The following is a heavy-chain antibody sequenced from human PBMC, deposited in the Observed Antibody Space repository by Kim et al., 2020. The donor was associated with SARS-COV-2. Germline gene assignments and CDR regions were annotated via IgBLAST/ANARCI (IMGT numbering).Heavy chain of an antibody. CDR3: TRRPRQPDY. J-gene: IGHJ4*02. V-gene: IGHV3-7*01. D-gene: IGHD6-13*01. CDR2: IKEDGGEK. Sequence: GGSLRLSCAASGFTFSTYWMTWVRQAPGEGLEWVATIKEDGGEKYYVDSVKGRFTISRDNAQKSLYLQMNNLRAEDTAMYYCTRRPRQPDYWGQGTLVTVSS. CDR1: GFTFSTYW.